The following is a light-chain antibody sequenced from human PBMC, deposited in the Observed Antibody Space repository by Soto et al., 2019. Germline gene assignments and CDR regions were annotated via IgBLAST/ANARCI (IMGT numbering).Light chain of an antibody. V-gene: IGKV2-30*01. CDR3: MQGTHWPPYT. CDR2: EVS. CDR1: QSLVYSDGDTY. Sequence: DVVMTQSPLSLPVTLGQPASISSRSSQSLVYSDGDTYLSWFQQRPGQSPRRLIYEVSNRDSGVPDRISGSGSGSDFTLKISRLEAEDGGVYYCMQGTHWPPYTFGQGTKLEIK. J-gene: IGKJ2*01.